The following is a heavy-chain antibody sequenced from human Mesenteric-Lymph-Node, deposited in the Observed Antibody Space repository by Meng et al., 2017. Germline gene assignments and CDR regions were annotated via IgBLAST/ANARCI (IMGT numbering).Heavy chain of an antibody. CDR2: ISWDSGSI. Sequence: SLKISCAASGFTFDDYAMHWVRQAPGKGLEWVSGISWDSGSIGYADSVKGRFTISRDNAKNSLYLQMNSRRAEDTALYYCGKDEDSSGYDALLVLWGQGTLVTVSS. V-gene: IGHV3-9*01. CDR1: GFTFDDYA. CDR3: GKDEDSSGYDALLVL. J-gene: IGHJ4*02. D-gene: IGHD3-22*01.